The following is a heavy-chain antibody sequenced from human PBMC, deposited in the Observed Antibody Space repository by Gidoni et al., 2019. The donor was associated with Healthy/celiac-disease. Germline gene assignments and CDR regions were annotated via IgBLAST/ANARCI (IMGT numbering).Heavy chain of an antibody. D-gene: IGHD3-22*01. J-gene: IGHJ4*02. Sequence: EVQLLESGGGLVQPGGSLRLSCAASGFTFSSYAMSWVRQAPGKGLEWVSASSGSGGSTYYADSVKGRFTISRDNSKNTLYLQMNSLRAEDTAVYYCAKKWYYDSSGPEDYWGQGTLVTVSS. CDR2: SSGSGGST. CDR3: AKKWYYDSSGPEDY. V-gene: IGHV3-23*01. CDR1: GFTFSSYA.